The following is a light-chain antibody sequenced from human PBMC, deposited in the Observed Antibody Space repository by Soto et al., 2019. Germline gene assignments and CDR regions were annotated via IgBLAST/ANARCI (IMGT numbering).Light chain of an antibody. CDR1: QTISTS. J-gene: IGKJ1*01. V-gene: IGKV1-39*01. CDR2: DAS. Sequence: DLQITQSPSSLSASVGDRVTITCRASQTISTSLSWYQQKAGKAPKFLIYDASSLQSGVPLRFSGSGSGTEFTLTIRGLQPEDFATYYCLQSFAPPWTFGQGTKADI. CDR3: LQSFAPPWT.